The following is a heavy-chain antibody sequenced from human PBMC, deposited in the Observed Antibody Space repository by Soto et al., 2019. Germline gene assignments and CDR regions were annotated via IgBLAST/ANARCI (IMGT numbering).Heavy chain of an antibody. CDR3: ASEVSVGVPSGGPLYY. V-gene: IGHV3-33*01. D-gene: IGHD1-26*01. CDR1: GFTFSNYG. Sequence: QVQLVESGGGVVQPGRSLRLSCAASGFTFSNYGMHWVRQAPGKGLEWVAVIWYDGSNKYHADSVKGRFTSSRDNSKNTLYLQMNSLRAADTAVFFCASEVSVGVPSGGPLYYWGQGTVVTVSS. J-gene: IGHJ4*02. CDR2: IWYDGSNK.